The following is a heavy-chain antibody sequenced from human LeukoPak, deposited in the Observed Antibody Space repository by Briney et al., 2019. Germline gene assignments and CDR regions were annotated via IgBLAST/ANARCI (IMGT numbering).Heavy chain of an antibody. CDR1: GFTFSSYA. D-gene: IGHD3-3*01. CDR2: ISYDGSNK. J-gene: IGHJ4*02. Sequence: GGSLRLSCAASGFTFSSYAMHWVRQAPGKWLEWVAVISYDGSNKYYADSVKGRFTISRDNAKNSLYLQMNSLRAEDTAVYYCARGYDFWSGYSYWGQGTLVTVSS. CDR3: ARGYDFWSGYSY. V-gene: IGHV3-30*04.